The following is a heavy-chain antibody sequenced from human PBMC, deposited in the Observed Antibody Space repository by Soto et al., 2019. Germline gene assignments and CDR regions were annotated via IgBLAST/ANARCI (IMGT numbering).Heavy chain of an antibody. CDR1: GYTFTSYA. D-gene: IGHD3-16*01. J-gene: IGHJ6*03. CDR3: ARDFGGGYMDV. Sequence: QVQLVQSGAEVKKPGASVKVSCKASGYTFTSYAMHWVRQAPGQRLEWMGWINAGNGNTKYSQKFQGRVTITRDTSASTAYMELSSLRSEDTAVYYFARDFGGGYMDVWGKGTTVTVSS. V-gene: IGHV1-3*01. CDR2: INAGNGNT.